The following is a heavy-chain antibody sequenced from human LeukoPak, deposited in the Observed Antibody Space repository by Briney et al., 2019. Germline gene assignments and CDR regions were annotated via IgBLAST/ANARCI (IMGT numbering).Heavy chain of an antibody. J-gene: IGHJ4*02. CDR1: GYTFTGYY. V-gene: IGHV1-2*04. CDR2: INPNSGGT. D-gene: IGHD6-13*01. Sequence: ASVKVSCKASGYTFTGYYMHWVRQAPGQGLEWMGWINPNSGGTNYAQKFQGWVTMTRDTSISTAYMELSRLRSDDTAVYYCARGGYSSSWSFLSFDYWGQGTLSPSPQ. CDR3: ARGGYSSSWSFLSFDY.